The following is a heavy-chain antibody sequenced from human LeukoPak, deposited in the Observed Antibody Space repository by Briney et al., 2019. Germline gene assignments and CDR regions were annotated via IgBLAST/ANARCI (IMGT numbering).Heavy chain of an antibody. CDR2: INPSGGST. D-gene: IGHD3-10*01. Sequence: ASVKVSCKASGYTYTIYYIHWVRQTPGQGLEWIGIINPSGGSTSYAQKFQGRVTMTRDTSTSTVYMELSSLRSEDTAVYYCARAGICDYWGQGTLVTVSS. CDR1: GYTYTIYY. CDR3: ARAGICDY. V-gene: IGHV1-46*01. J-gene: IGHJ4*02.